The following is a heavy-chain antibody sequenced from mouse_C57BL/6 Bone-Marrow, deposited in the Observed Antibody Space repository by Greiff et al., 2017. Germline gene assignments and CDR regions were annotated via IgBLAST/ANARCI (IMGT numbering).Heavy chain of an antibody. D-gene: IGHD4-1*01. V-gene: IGHV2-3*01. CDR2: IWGDEST. CDR3: AAKELGRRAMDY. Sequence: VQLQQSGPGLVAPSQSLSITCTASGFSLTSYGVSWVRQPPGKGLEWLGVIWGDESTNYHSALISSLSISKDNSNSQVFLRLNSLQTDDTATCYCAAKELGRRAMDYWGQGTSVTVSS. CDR1: GFSLTSYG. J-gene: IGHJ4*01.